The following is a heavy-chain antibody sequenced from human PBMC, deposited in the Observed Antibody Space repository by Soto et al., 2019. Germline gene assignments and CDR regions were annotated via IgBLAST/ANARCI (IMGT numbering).Heavy chain of an antibody. D-gene: IGHD3-22*01. Sequence: EAQLVETGGGLIQPGGSLRLSCAASGFSVSDNYISWVRQAPGKGLEWVSVVFSVTATYYADSVKGRFTMSRDPAKDTLYLQMNSLRAEDTAMYYCSRDIVQHYDGSGYISRGQGTLVTVSS. J-gene: IGHJ4*02. CDR1: GFSVSDNY. CDR2: VFSVTAT. CDR3: SRDIVQHYDGSGYIS. V-gene: IGHV3-53*02.